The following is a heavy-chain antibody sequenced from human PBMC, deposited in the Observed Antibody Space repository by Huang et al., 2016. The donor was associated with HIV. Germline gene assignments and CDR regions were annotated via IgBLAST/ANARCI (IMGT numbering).Heavy chain of an antibody. CDR2: IRQDESEK. V-gene: IGHV3-7*03. Sequence: VESGGRLVQPGGSIRLSCVGSTFRFGAYWMSWVRQPPGKGLEWVANIRQDESEKYYVVSVKGRFNISRDKAKKVVFLEMNNVRVEDTATYFCATKTAGMDIWGQGTTVTVS. J-gene: IGHJ6*02. D-gene: IGHD1-7*01. CDR3: ATKTAGMDI. CDR1: TFRFGAYW.